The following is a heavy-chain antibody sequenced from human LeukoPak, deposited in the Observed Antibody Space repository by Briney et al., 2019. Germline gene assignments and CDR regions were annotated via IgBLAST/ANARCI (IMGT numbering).Heavy chain of an antibody. V-gene: IGHV3-11*01. J-gene: IGHJ6*03. CDR2: ISSSGSTI. CDR3: AKGQCLGFNCYMDV. Sequence: KAGGSLRLSCAASGFTFSDYYMSWIRQAPGKGLEFVSYISSSGSTIYYADSVKGRFTISRDNAKNSLYLQMNSLRTEDTALYYCAKGQCLGFNCYMDVWGKGTTVTVSS. CDR1: GFTFSDYY. D-gene: IGHD6-19*01.